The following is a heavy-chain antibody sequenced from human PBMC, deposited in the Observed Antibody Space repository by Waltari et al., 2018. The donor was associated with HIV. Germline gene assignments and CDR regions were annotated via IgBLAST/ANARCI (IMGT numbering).Heavy chain of an antibody. D-gene: IGHD2-21*02. J-gene: IGHJ5*02. CDR1: GYTFTYRY. Sequence: QMQLVQSGAEVKKTGSSVKVSCKASGYTFTYRYLHWVRQAPGQALEWMGWNTPFKGNTNYAQEFQDRVTITRDRSMSTAYMELSSLRSEDTAMYYCATCGGDCPEGWFDPWGQGTLVTVSS. CDR3: ATCGGDCPEGWFDP. V-gene: IGHV1-45*02. CDR2: NTPFKGNT.